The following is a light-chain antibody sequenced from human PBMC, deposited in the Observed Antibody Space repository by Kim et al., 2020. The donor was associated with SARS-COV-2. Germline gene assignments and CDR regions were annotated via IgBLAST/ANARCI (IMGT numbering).Light chain of an antibody. Sequence: GQAVTIFCTGTSSDVGAYDYVSWYQQFPGRAPKLLIYDVSKRPSAVPDRFSGSKSGNTASLTISGLQADDEGDYYCCSYTGRYSAVFGGGTQLTVL. CDR2: DVS. V-gene: IGLV2-11*01. CDR3: CSYTGRYSAV. CDR1: SSDVGAYDY. J-gene: IGLJ2*01.